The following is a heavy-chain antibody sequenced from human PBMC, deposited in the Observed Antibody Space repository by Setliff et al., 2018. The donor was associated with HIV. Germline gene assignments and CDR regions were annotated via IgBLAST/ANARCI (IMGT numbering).Heavy chain of an antibody. J-gene: IGHJ5*02. CDR1: GGSISSYC. CDR3: ARRIDNSGSFPDKNWFDT. V-gene: IGHV4-4*09. Sequence: SETLSLTCTVSGGSISSYCWNWIRQPPGRGLEWIGYIFTSGSTKYNPSLQSRVTMSIDTSKNQFSLKLTSVTAADTAVYYCARRIDNSGSFPDKNWFDTWGQGSLVTVS. CDR2: IFTSGST. D-gene: IGHD3-10*01.